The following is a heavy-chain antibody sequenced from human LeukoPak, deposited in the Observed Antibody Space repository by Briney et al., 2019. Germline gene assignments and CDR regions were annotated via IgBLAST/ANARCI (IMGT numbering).Heavy chain of an antibody. Sequence: GGSLRLSCAASGFTFSTYTMNWVRQAPGKGLEWASSISSRSSYIYYADSVKGRFTISRDNAKNSLYLQMNSLRAEDTAVYYCARGDPDISFGVAGEAFDIWGQGTMVTVSS. D-gene: IGHD3-3*01. CDR3: ARGDPDISFGVAGEAFDI. V-gene: IGHV3-21*01. J-gene: IGHJ3*02. CDR1: GFTFSTYT. CDR2: ISSRSSYI.